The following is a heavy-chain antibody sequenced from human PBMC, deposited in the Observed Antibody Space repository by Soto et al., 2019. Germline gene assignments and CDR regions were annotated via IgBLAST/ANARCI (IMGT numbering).Heavy chain of an antibody. V-gene: IGHV4-30-4*01. CDR1: GGSINSAYHY. CDR3: ARQRRGGYWFAP. Sequence: QVQVQESGPGLVKPSQTLSLTCSVSGGSINSAYHYWTWIRHAQGQGLEWIGSIYYSGTTNYNPSLKSRITVSIDKSKNQFSLNLTSVTAADTALYYCARQRRGGYWFAPWGQGTPVNVSS. CDR2: IYYSGTT. J-gene: IGHJ5*02.